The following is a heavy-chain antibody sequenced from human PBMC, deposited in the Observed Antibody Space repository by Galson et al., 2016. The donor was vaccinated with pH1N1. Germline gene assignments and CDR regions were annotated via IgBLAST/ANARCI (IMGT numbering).Heavy chain of an antibody. CDR2: INPSNGAT. CDR1: GYTFIVYY. V-gene: IGHV1-2*02. CDR3: ATGSGNSWFDP. J-gene: IGHJ5*02. Sequence: VKVSCKASGYTFIVYYMHWVRPAPGHGLEWMGWINPSNGATKYAQNFQGRVTLTRDTSINTAYMELSSLTSDDTALYYCATGSGNSWFDPWGQGTLVTVSS. D-gene: IGHD3-10*01.